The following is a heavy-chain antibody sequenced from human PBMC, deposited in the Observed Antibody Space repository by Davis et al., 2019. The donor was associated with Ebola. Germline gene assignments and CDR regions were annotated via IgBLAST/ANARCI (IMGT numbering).Heavy chain of an antibody. CDR2: ISSSGGST. CDR1: GFTFSSYT. J-gene: IGHJ4*02. V-gene: IGHV3-64*04. CDR3: ANCDYGGNSGVDY. D-gene: IGHD4-23*01. Sequence: GESLKISCSASGFTFSSYTMHWVRQAPGKGLEYVSTISSSGGSTSYADSVKGRFTISRDNSKNTLYLQMNSLRAEDTAVYYCANCDYGGNSGVDYWGQGTLVTVSS.